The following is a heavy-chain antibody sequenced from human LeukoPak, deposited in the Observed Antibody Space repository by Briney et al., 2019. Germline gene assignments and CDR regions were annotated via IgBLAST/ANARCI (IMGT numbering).Heavy chain of an antibody. V-gene: IGHV3-43*02. CDR2: INGDGVST. CDR1: GFTFDDYA. CDR3: AKDTETRSSSPRRYGMDV. D-gene: IGHD6-6*01. Sequence: GGSLRLSCAASGFTFDDYAMHWVRQAPGKGLEWVSLINGDGVSTYCAGSVTGRFTISRDNSKNSLYLQMNSLRSEDTALYYCAKDTETRSSSPRRYGMDVWGQGTTVTVSS. J-gene: IGHJ6*02.